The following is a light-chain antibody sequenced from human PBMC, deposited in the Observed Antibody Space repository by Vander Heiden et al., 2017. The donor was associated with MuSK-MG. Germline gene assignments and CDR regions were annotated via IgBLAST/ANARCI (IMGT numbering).Light chain of an antibody. Sequence: ASRMTHSPSSFPASTGDSLNLPCRARQGISSYLAWYQQKPGKAPKLLIYAASTLQSGVPSRFSGSGSGTDFTLTISCLQSEYFATYYCEQYYSYPRTFGQGTKVEIK. CDR2: AAS. V-gene: IGKV1-8*01. J-gene: IGKJ1*01. CDR3: EQYYSYPRT. CDR1: QGISSY.